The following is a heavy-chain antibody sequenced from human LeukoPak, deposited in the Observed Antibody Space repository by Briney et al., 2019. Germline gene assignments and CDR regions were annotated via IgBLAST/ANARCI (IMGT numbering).Heavy chain of an antibody. CDR1: GYSISSGYY. CDR2: IYHSGST. D-gene: IGHD6-19*01. Sequence: SETLSLTCAVSGYSISSGYYWGWIRQPPGKGLEWIGSIYHSGSTYYNPSLKSRVTISVDTSKNQFSLKLSSVTAAATAVYYCARKGSGWYYGWFDPWGQGTLVTVSS. V-gene: IGHV4-38-2*01. CDR3: ARKGSGWYYGWFDP. J-gene: IGHJ5*02.